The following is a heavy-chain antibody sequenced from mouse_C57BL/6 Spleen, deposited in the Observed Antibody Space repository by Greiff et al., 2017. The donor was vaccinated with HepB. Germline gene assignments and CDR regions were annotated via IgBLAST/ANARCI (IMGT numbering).Heavy chain of an antibody. CDR1: SYTFTSYW. Sequence: QVQLQQPGAELVMPGASVKLSCKASSYTFTSYWMHWVKQRPGQGLEWIGEIDPSDSYTNYNQKFKGKSTLTVDKSSSTAYMQLSSLTSEDSAVYYCARWIDYDGEAWFAYWGQGTLVTVSA. V-gene: IGHV1-69*01. CDR2: IDPSDSYT. D-gene: IGHD2-4*01. CDR3: ARWIDYDGEAWFAY. J-gene: IGHJ3*01.